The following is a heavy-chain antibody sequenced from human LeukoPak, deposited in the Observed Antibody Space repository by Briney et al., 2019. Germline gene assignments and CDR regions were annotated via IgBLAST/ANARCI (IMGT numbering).Heavy chain of an antibody. CDR3: AKFSTYYDFWSGYLDAFDI. V-gene: IGHV3-23*01. CDR2: ISGSGGST. CDR1: GFTFSSYA. Sequence: GGSLRLSCAASGFTFSSYARSWVRQAPGKGLEWVSAISGSGGSTYYADSVKGRFTISRDNSKNTLYLQMNSLRAEDTAVYYCAKFSTYYDFWSGYLDAFDIWGQGTMVTVSS. J-gene: IGHJ3*02. D-gene: IGHD3-3*01.